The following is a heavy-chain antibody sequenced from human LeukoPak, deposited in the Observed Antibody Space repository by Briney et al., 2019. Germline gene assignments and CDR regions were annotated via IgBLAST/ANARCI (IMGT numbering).Heavy chain of an antibody. CDR3: AIVEMATAVDY. J-gene: IGHJ4*02. CDR1: GGSFSGYY. CDR2: INHSGST. D-gene: IGHD5-24*01. V-gene: IGHV4-34*01. Sequence: SETLSLTCAVYGGSFSGYYWSWIRQPPGKGLEWIGEINHSGSTNYNPSLKSRVTISVDTSKNQLSLKLSSVTAADTAVYYCAIVEMATAVDYWGQGTLVTVSS.